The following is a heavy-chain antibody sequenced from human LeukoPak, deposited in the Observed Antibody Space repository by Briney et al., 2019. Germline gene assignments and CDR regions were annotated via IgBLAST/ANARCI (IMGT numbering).Heavy chain of an antibody. CDR2: IYISGST. V-gene: IGHV4-61*02. Sequence: SETLSLTCTVSGGSISSSSYYWTWIRQPAGKGLEWIGRIYISGSTNYSPSLKSRVTMSVDTSKNQFSLNLISVTAADTAVYYCARALNPLPGTYYFDYWGQGTLVTVSS. D-gene: IGHD2-15*01. J-gene: IGHJ4*02. CDR1: GGSISSSSYY. CDR3: ARALNPLPGTYYFDY.